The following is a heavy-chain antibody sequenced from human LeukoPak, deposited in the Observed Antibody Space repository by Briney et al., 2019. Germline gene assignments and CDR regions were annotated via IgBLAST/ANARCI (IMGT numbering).Heavy chain of an antibody. CDR2: IKQDASEK. J-gene: IGHJ4*02. Sequence: GGSLSLSCAASGLTFSSYWMSWLRQAPGKRLERVANIKQDASEKYYVASLKRRFIISSDNINNSLYLQMNSLRAEDTAVYYCAKSGYCSSTNCYLAVLDYWGQGTLVTVSS. D-gene: IGHD2-2*01. V-gene: IGHV3-7*01. CDR1: GLTFSSYW. CDR3: AKSGYCSSTNCYLAVLDY.